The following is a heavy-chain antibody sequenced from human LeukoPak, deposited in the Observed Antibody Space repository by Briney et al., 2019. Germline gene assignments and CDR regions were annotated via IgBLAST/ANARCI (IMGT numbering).Heavy chain of an antibody. D-gene: IGHD3-9*01. CDR1: GFTFGDYA. Sequence: GGSLRLSCSASGFTFGDYAMSWVREVPGQGLEWVSSIKWNGGITGYAASVKGRFTISRDNAKNSLYLQMNSLRAEDTALYLCARSRLPVREYDCLSLWGQGTMVTVSS. CDR2: IKWNGGIT. CDR3: ARSRLPVREYDCLSL. J-gene: IGHJ4*02. V-gene: IGHV3-20*04.